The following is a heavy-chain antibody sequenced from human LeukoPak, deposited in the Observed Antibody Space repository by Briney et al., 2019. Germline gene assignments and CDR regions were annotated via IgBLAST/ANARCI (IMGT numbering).Heavy chain of an antibody. CDR2: INHSGST. CDR1: GGSISSYY. CDR3: ARREVVVAATGY. J-gene: IGHJ4*02. D-gene: IGHD2-15*01. V-gene: IGHV4-34*01. Sequence: PSETLSLTCTVSGGSISSYYWSWIRQPAGKGLEWIGEINHSGSTNYNPSLKSRVTISVDTSKNQFSLKLSSVTAADTAVYYCARREVVVAATGYWGQGTLVTVSS.